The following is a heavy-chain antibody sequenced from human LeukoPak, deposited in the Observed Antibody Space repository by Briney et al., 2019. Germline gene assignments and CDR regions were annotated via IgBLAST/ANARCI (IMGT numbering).Heavy chain of an antibody. J-gene: IGHJ5*02. Sequence: ASVKVSCKASGYTFTSYYMHWVRQAPGQGLEWMGIINPSGGSTSYAQKFQGRVTMTRDTSTSTVYMELSSLRSEDTAVYYCARDSVVVVAATPPQYNWFDPWGQGTLVTVSS. CDR1: GYTFTSYY. V-gene: IGHV1-46*01. D-gene: IGHD2-15*01. CDR2: INPSGGST. CDR3: ARDSVVVVAATPPQYNWFDP.